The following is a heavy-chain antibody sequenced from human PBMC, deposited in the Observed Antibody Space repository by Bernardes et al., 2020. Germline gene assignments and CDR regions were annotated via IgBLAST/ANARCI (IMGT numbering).Heavy chain of an antibody. CDR3: ARSDNGHCGGDCYRVPGYFDY. CDR1: GYSFTTYR. CDR2: INPGDSHT. Sequence: GESLKISCKGSGYSFTTYRIAWVRQMPGKGLEWMGIINPGDSHTIYNPSLQGRVTISADKSVNTAYLHWSSLRASDSAIYYCARSDNGHCGGDCYRVPGYFDYWGQGTLVSVSA. V-gene: IGHV5-51*01. D-gene: IGHD2-21*02. J-gene: IGHJ4*02.